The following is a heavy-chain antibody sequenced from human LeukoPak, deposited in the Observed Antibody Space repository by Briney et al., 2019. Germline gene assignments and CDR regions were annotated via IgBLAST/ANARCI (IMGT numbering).Heavy chain of an antibody. CDR3: ARDRGTDKWFDP. D-gene: IGHD3-10*01. V-gene: IGHV1-18*04. J-gene: IGHJ5*02. CDR2: ISAYNGNT. Sequence: GASVKVSCKASGYTFTGYYMHWVRQAPGQGLEWMGWISAYNGNTNYAQKLQGRVTMTTDTSTSTAYMELRSLRSDDTAVYYCARDRGTDKWFDPWGQGTLVTVSS. CDR1: GYTFTGYY.